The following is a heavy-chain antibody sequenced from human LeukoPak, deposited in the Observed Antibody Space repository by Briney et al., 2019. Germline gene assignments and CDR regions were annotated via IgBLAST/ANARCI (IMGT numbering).Heavy chain of an antibody. Sequence: GGSLRLSCAASGFTFSSYSMTWVRQAPGKGLEWVSAISGPGRTTYYADSVMGRFTISRDNSKNTLYLQMNSLRAEDTAVYYCAKDPAHDYGDPFDYWGQGTLVTVSS. J-gene: IGHJ4*02. CDR1: GFTFSSYS. V-gene: IGHV3-23*01. CDR2: ISGPGRTT. D-gene: IGHD4-17*01. CDR3: AKDPAHDYGDPFDY.